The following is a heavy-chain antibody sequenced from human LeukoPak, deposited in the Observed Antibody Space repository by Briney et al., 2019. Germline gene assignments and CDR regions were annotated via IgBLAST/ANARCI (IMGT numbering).Heavy chain of an antibody. CDR3: ARVSATVGYGGVDY. Sequence: PSETLSLTCTVSGGSISSGGYYWSWIRQHPGKGLEWIGYIYYSGSTYYNPSLKSRVTISVDTSKNQFSLKLSSVTAADTAVYYCARVSATVGYGGVDYWGQGTLVTVSS. CDR2: IYYSGST. V-gene: IGHV4-31*03. D-gene: IGHD4-23*01. CDR1: GGSISSGGYY. J-gene: IGHJ4*02.